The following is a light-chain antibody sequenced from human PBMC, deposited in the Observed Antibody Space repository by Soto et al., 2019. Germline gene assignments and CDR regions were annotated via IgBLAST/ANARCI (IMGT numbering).Light chain of an antibody. J-gene: IGKJ1*01. Sequence: EIVLTQSPCTLSLSPGDGATLSCRASHTITKYLAWYQQKPGQAPRLLIYESSERASGVPSRFSGGGSGTDFTLTISSLEPEDFAFYYCQQRANGPWTFGQGTKVDIK. V-gene: IGKV3-11*01. CDR1: HTITKY. CDR2: ESS. CDR3: QQRANGPWT.